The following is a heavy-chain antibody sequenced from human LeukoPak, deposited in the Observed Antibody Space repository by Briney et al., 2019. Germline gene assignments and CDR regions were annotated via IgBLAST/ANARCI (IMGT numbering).Heavy chain of an antibody. CDR1: GFTFKNYG. CDR3: AKDGGPYCATTSCFQFDY. Sequence: ASVKVSCKASGFTFKNYGYSWLRQAPGQGPEWMGWVSAYNGNAYYAQKFRERVTMTTDSTTRTVYMELTSLRSDDTAVYYCAKDGGPYCATTSCFQFDYWGQGTLITVSS. J-gene: IGHJ4*02. CDR2: VSAYNGNA. V-gene: IGHV1-18*04. D-gene: IGHD2-2*01.